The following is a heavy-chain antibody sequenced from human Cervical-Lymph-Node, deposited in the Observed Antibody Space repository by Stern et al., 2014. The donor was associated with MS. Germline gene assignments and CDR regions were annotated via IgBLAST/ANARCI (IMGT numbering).Heavy chain of an antibody. D-gene: IGHD2/OR15-2a*01. J-gene: IGHJ6*02. CDR3: AKSFYRDHSPFYYGMDV. V-gene: IGHV4-39*01. CDR1: GGSVSNTSYF. Sequence: QVQLQESGPGLVQPSATLSLTCTVSGGSVSNTSYFWGWIRQPPGKGLEWIGSLPYGGSRNFNPSLKSRVTISVDTSKNQFSLKVTSVTAADSAMYYCAKSFYRDHSPFYYGMDVWGQGTTVTVSS. CDR2: LPYGGSR.